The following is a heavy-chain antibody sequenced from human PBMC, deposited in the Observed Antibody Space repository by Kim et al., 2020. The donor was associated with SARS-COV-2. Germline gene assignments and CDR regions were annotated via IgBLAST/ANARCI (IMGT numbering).Heavy chain of an antibody. CDR2: ISYDGRNK. D-gene: IGHD1-26*01. V-gene: IGHV3-30*04. J-gene: IGHJ4*02. CDR3: AKENEWELLWGYFDY. CDR1: GFTFSSYA. Sequence: GGSLRLSCAASGFTFSSYAMHWVRQAPGKGLEWVAVISYDGRNKYYADSVKGRFTISRDNAKNTLYLQMNSLRGEDTAVYYCAKENEWELLWGYFDYWGQGTLVTVSS.